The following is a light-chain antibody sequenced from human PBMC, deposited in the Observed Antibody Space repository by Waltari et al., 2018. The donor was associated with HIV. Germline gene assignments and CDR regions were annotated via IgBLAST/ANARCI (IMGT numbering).Light chain of an antibody. Sequence: QSVLTQPPSVSAAPGQKVTISCSGSSSHIGNNYVSWYQQLPGTAPKLLIYHNNNRPSGIPDRFSGSKSGTSATLGITGLQTGDEADYYCGTWDSNLSAVVFGGGTKLTVL. CDR3: GTWDSNLSAVV. V-gene: IGLV1-51*01. CDR2: HNN. J-gene: IGLJ2*01. CDR1: SSHIGNNY.